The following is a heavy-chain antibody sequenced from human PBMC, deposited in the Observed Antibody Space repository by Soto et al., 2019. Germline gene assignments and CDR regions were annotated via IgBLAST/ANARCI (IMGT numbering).Heavy chain of an antibody. CDR1: EFTFSSYA. J-gene: IGHJ6*02. V-gene: IGHV3-30-3*01. CDR3: ARDQSPIEYSSSSRSYYYYGMDV. Sequence: PGGSLRLSCAASEFTFSSYAMHWVRQAPGKGLEWVAVISYDGSNKYYADSVKGRFTISRDNSKNTLYLQMNSLRAEDTAVYYCARDQSPIEYSSSSRSYYYYGMDVWGQGTTVTVSS. CDR2: ISYDGSNK. D-gene: IGHD6-6*01.